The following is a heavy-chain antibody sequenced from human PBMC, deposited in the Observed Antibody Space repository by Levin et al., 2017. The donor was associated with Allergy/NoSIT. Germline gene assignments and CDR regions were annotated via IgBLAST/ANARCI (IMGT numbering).Heavy chain of an antibody. D-gene: IGHD3-10*01. CDR1: GGSISSYY. J-gene: IGHJ4*02. V-gene: IGHV4-59*01. Sequence: SETLSLTCTVSGGSISSYYWSWIRQPPGKGLEWIGYIYYSGSTNYNPSLKSRVTISVETSKNQFSLKLSSVTAADTAVYYCATGPRGGVRSRGFDYWGQGTLVTVSS. CDR3: ATGPRGGVRSRGFDY. CDR2: IYYSGST.